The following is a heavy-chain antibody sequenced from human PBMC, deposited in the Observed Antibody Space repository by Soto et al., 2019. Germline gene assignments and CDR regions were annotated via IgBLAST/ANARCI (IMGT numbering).Heavy chain of an antibody. Sequence: QVQLVESGGGVVQPGGSLRLSCAASGFTFNSYGIHWVRQAPGKGLEWVAVISYDGSNKYFADSVKGRFTISRDNSKITVYLQMNSLRADDTAVYHCAKQVVPHTNGLDSWGQGTMVIVSS. J-gene: IGHJ3*02. CDR1: GFTFNSYG. CDR2: ISYDGSNK. D-gene: IGHD2-8*01. V-gene: IGHV3-30*18. CDR3: AKQVVPHTNGLDS.